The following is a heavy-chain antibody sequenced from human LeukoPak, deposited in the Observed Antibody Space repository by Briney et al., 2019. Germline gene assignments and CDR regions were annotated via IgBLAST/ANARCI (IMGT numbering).Heavy chain of an antibody. J-gene: IGHJ4*02. CDR3: ARGVAAALDC. CDR1: GGSIRSYY. CDR2: IHSSGST. D-gene: IGHD2-15*01. V-gene: IGHV4-59*01. Sequence: PSETLSLTCTVSGGSIRSYYWSWIRQPPGMGLEWIGYIHSSGSTSYNPSLKSRVTILLDTSKNQFSLNLGSMTAADTAVYYCARGVAAALDCWGQGSLVTVSS.